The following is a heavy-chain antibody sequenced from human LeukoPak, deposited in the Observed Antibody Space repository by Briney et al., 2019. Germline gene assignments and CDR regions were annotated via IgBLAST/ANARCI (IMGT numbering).Heavy chain of an antibody. CDR3: AKKILFSRDGIDI. CDR2: IDGSGAST. Sequence: GGSLRLSCAASGFTFSSYWMHWVRQAPGRGLKWVSGIDGSGASTYYAGSVKGRFTISRDNPKNTLYLQMNSLRAEDTAVYYCAKKILFSRDGIDIWGQGTTVTVSS. CDR1: GFTFSSYW. V-gene: IGHV3-23*01. J-gene: IGHJ3*02. D-gene: IGHD3-10*02.